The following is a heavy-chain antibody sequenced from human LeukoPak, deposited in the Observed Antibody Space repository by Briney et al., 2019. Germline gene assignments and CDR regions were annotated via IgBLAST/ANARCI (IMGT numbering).Heavy chain of an antibody. Sequence: GGSLRLSCAASGFTFSSYAMHWVRQAPGKGLEWVAVISYDGSNKCYADSVKGRFTISRDNSKNTLYLQMNSLRAEDTAVYYCARGAGEAAMAPPDYWGQGTLVTVSS. CDR3: ARGAGEAAMAPPDY. CDR2: ISYDGSNK. J-gene: IGHJ4*02. CDR1: GFTFSSYA. V-gene: IGHV3-30*04. D-gene: IGHD5-18*01.